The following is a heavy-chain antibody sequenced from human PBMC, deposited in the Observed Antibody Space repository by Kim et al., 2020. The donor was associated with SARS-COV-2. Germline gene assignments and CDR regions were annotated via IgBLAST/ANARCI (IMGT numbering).Heavy chain of an antibody. V-gene: IGHV4-31*03. CDR1: GGSISSGGYY. J-gene: IGHJ4*02. CDR2: IYYSGST. D-gene: IGHD1-1*01. Sequence: SETLSLTCTVSGGSISSGGYYWSWIRQHPGKGLEWIGYIYYSGSTYYNPSLKSRVTISVDTSKNQFSLKLSSVTAADTAVYYCARDRSTGTPGFDYWGQGTLVTVSS. CDR3: ARDRSTGTPGFDY.